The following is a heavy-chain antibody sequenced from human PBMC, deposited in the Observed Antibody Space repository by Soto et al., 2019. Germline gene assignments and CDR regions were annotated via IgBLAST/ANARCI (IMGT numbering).Heavy chain of an antibody. CDR2: IIPIFGTA. CDR1: GGTFSSYA. D-gene: IGHD6-6*01. Sequence: QVQLVQSGAEVKKPGSSVKVSCKASGGTFSSYAISWVRQAPGQGLEWMGGIIPIFGTANYAQKFQGRVTNXXDXSXXTAYMELSSLRSEDTAVYYCARDEMGSSSPYGMDVWGQGTTVTVSS. CDR3: ARDEMGSSSPYGMDV. V-gene: IGHV1-69*12. J-gene: IGHJ6*02.